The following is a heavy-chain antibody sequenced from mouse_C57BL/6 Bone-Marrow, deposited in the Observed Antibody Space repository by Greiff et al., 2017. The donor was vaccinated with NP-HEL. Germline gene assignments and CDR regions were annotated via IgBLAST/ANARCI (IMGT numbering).Heavy chain of an antibody. J-gene: IGHJ1*03. CDR1: GYTFTSYT. CDR2: INPSSGDT. CDR3: ANSHYYGSSYGWYFDV. V-gene: IGHV1-4*01. D-gene: IGHD1-1*01. Sequence: LQEPGAELVRPGASVKMSCKASGYTFTSYTMHWVKQRPGQGLEWIGYINPSSGDTKYNQKFKDKATLTVDKSSSTAYMQLSSLTSEDSAVYYCANSHYYGSSYGWYFDVWGTGTAVTVSS.